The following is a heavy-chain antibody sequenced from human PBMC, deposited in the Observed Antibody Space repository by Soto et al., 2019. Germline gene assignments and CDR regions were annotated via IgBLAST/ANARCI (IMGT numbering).Heavy chain of an antibody. CDR2: INPNSGGT. D-gene: IGHD3-3*01. CDR1: GYSYTGTD. Sequence: VSSEAPGYSYTGTDTHWRMQAPGQEHEWMGWINPNSGGTNYAQKFQGWVTMTRDTSISTAYMELSRLRSDDTAVYYCASAPSYDLCSCYYPEQSYSIHFWDQTPMVTV. J-gene: IGHJ4*03. CDR3: ASAPSYDLCSCYYPEQSYSIHF. V-gene: IGHV1-2*04.